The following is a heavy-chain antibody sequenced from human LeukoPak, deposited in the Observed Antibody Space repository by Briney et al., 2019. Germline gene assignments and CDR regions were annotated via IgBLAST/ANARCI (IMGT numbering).Heavy chain of an antibody. J-gene: IGHJ5*02. CDR3: ARWERRTYNQLLSWFDP. Sequence: GESLKISCKGSGYSFTSYWIGWVRQMPGKGLEWMGIIYPGDSDTRYSPSFQGQVTISADKSISTAYLQWSSLKASDTAMYYCARWERRTYNQLLSWFDPWGQGTLVTVSS. CDR2: IYPGDSDT. V-gene: IGHV5-51*01. CDR1: GYSFTSYW. D-gene: IGHD2-2*01.